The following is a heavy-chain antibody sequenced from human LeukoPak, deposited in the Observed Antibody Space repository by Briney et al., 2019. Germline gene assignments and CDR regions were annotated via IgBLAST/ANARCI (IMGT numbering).Heavy chain of an antibody. CDR2: ISYDGSNK. CDR1: GFTFSSYW. J-gene: IGHJ4*02. CDR3: AKEGIQLWSVETYYFDH. V-gene: IGHV3-30*18. Sequence: GGSLRLSCAASGFTFSSYWMSWVRQAPGKGLEWVAVISYDGSNKYYADSVKGRFTISRDNSKNTLYLQMNSLRAEDTAVYHCAKEGIQLWSVETYYFDHWGQGTLVTISS. D-gene: IGHD5-18*01.